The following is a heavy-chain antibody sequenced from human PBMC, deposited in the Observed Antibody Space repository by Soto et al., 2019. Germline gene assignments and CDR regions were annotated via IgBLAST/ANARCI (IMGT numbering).Heavy chain of an antibody. Sequence: QVHLVQSGAEVRKPGASVKVSCKGSGYTFTSYGIAWVRQAPGQGLEWMGWISAHNDNTTYAQKVQGRVTVTRDTSTSTAYMELRNLRSDDTAVYYCARGRYGAYWGPGALVTVSS. V-gene: IGHV1-18*01. CDR2: ISAHNDNT. CDR1: GYTFTSYG. CDR3: ARGRYGAY. D-gene: IGHD3-10*01. J-gene: IGHJ4*02.